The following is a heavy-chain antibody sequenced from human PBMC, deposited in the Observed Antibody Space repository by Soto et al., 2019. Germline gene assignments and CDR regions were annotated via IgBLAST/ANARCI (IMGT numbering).Heavy chain of an antibody. Sequence: SGPTLVNPTQTLTLTCTFSGFSLDTSGVGVGWIRQPPGKALEWLALIYWDDDKRYSPSLKSRLTITKDTSKNQVVLTMTNVDPVDTATYYCAHTGGGLWGTAMAPLDYWGQGTLVTVSS. V-gene: IGHV2-5*02. CDR2: IYWDDDK. J-gene: IGHJ4*02. CDR3: AHTGGGLWGTAMAPLDY. CDR1: GFSLDTSGVG. D-gene: IGHD5-18*01.